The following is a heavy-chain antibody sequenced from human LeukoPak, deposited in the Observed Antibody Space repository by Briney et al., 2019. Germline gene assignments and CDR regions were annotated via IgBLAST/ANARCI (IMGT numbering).Heavy chain of an antibody. J-gene: IGHJ4*02. CDR3: AKDGVPAPSALVVVITGRFDY. V-gene: IGHV3-23*01. CDR1: GYTFSSYA. CDR2: ISCSGGST. D-gene: IGHD3-22*01. Sequence: GGSLRLSCAASGYTFSSYAMSWVRQAPGKGLEWVSAISCSGGSTYYAESVKRRFTISRDNYKNTLYLQMNSLRAEDTAVYYCAKDGVPAPSALVVVITGRFDYWGQGTLVTVSS.